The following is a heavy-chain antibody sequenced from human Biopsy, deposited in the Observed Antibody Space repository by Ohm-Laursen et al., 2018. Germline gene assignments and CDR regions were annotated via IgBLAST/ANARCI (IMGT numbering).Heavy chain of an antibody. J-gene: IGHJ4*02. V-gene: IGHV1-18*01. CDR2: ISGYNGNT. Sequence: VASVKVSCNASGYNFNSYGISWVRQAPGQGLEWMGRISGYNGNTLYAQKFQHRVTMTTDTSTSTAYMELRSLTSDDTAVYYCARISITRLLDYWGQGTLVTVSS. D-gene: IGHD3-3*01. CDR1: GYNFNSYG. CDR3: ARISITRLLDY.